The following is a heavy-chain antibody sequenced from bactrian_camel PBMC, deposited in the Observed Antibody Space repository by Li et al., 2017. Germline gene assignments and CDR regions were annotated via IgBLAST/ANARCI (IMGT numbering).Heavy chain of an antibody. D-gene: IGHD6*01. Sequence: HVQLVESGGGSVQAGGSLRLSCGASGSIYGDACVGWLRQAPGKVREGVAAIDSDGIASYADSVKGRFTISRDIAKNTLYLQVNSLKTEDTAMYYCADLSPYYGGSWARADYWGQGTQVTVS. CDR1: GSIYGDAC. J-gene: IGHJ4*01. V-gene: IGHV3S26*01. CDR3: ADLSPYYGGSWARADY. CDR2: IDSDGIA.